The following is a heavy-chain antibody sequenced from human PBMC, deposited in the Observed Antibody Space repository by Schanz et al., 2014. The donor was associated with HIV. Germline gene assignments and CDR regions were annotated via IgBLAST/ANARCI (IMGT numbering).Heavy chain of an antibody. D-gene: IGHD2-15*01. CDR2: MWYDESHK. Sequence: QVQLVESGGGLVKPGGSLRLSCAASGFTFSDYYMSWIRQAPGKGLEWVAAMWYDESHKGYADSVKGRFTISRDNSKNTLYLEMNSLRAEDTAVYYCARDDCSGGSCYSNYYYGMDVWGQGTTVTVSS. CDR1: GFTFSDYY. J-gene: IGHJ6*02. CDR3: ARDDCSGGSCYSNYYYGMDV. V-gene: IGHV3-33*08.